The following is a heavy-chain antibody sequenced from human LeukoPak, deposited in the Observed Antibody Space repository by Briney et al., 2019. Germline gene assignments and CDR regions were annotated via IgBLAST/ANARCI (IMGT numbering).Heavy chain of an antibody. CDR3: AITTMTTAFAY. CDR1: GYTFSDYY. Sequence: ASVKVSCKASGYTFSDYYFRWVRQAPGQGLEWMGWLNPNTGGTNYSQNFQGRVTMTRETSISTAFMELRRLTSDDTAVYFCAITTMTTAFAYWGQGTRVTVSS. D-gene: IGHD4-17*01. J-gene: IGHJ4*02. CDR2: LNPNTGGT. V-gene: IGHV1-2*02.